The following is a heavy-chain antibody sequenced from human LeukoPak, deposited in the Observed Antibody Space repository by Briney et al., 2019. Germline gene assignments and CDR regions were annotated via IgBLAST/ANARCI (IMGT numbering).Heavy chain of an antibody. CDR2: ISSSGSNM. D-gene: IGHD5-18*01. CDR1: GFTFSSYE. J-gene: IGHJ4*02. CDR3: ARDREGSHYATWIQLCDY. Sequence: AGGSLRLSCAASGFTFSSYEMNWVRQAPGKGLEWVAYISSSGSNMYYADSVKGRFTISRDNAKNSLYLQMNSLRAEDTAVYYCARDREGSHYATWIQLCDYWGQGALVTVSS. V-gene: IGHV3-48*03.